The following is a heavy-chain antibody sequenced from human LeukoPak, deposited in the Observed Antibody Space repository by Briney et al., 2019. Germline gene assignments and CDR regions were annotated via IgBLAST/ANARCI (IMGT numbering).Heavy chain of an antibody. Sequence: TGGALRLSCAASGFTFSSYGMHGVRQAPGKGLEWVAGIWYDGSNKYYADSVKGRFTTSRDNSKNTLYLQMNSLRAEHTAVYYCARTYAYVWVSYRSNYFDSWGQGTLVTVSS. V-gene: IGHV3-33*01. CDR1: GFTFSSYG. CDR3: ARTYAYVWVSYRSNYFDS. D-gene: IGHD3-16*02. CDR2: IWYDGSNK. J-gene: IGHJ4*02.